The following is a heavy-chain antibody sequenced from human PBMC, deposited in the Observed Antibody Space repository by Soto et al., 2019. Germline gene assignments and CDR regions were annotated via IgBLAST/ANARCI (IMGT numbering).Heavy chain of an antibody. Sequence: GSLRLSCAASGFTFSSYAMSWVRQAPGKGLEWVSAISGSGGSTYYADSVKGRFTISRDNSKNTLYLQMNSLRAEDTAVYYCAKPFLLVPAALPDYWGQGTLVTVSS. D-gene: IGHD2-2*01. J-gene: IGHJ4*02. CDR1: GFTFSSYA. CDR3: AKPFLLVPAALPDY. CDR2: ISGSGGST. V-gene: IGHV3-23*01.